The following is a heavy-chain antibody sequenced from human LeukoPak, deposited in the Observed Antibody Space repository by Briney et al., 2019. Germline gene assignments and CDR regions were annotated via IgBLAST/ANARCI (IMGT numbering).Heavy chain of an antibody. V-gene: IGHV3-23*01. CDR1: GFTLSSYE. Sequence: GGSLRLSCAASGFTLSSYEMNWVRQAPGKGLEWVSGISGSGASTYYADSVKGRFTISRDNSKNTLHLQMNSLRAEDTAVYYCAKDRSRYDSSAYDFDYWGQGTLVTVSS. J-gene: IGHJ4*02. CDR2: ISGSGAST. D-gene: IGHD3-22*01. CDR3: AKDRSRYDSSAYDFDY.